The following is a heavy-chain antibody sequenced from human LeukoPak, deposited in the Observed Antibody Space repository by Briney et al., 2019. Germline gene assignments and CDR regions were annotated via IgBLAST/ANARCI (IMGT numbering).Heavy chain of an antibody. J-gene: IGHJ6*03. Sequence: ASVRVSCKVSGYTLTELSMHWVRQAPGKGLEWMGGFDPEDGETIYAQKFHGRVTMTEDTSTDTAYMELSSLRSEDTAVYYCATSSLTTRYYYYYMDVWGKGTTVTIS. CDR3: ATSSLTTRYYYYYMDV. CDR2: FDPEDGET. D-gene: IGHD2-2*01. CDR1: GYTLTELS. V-gene: IGHV1-24*01.